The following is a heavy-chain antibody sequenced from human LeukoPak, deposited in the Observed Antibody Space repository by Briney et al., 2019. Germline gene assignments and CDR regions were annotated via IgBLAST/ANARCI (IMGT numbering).Heavy chain of an antibody. CDR2: IYYSGST. J-gene: IGHJ4*02. CDR1: GGSISSSSYY. D-gene: IGHD5-18*01. CDR3: ARGYSYGYVDY. V-gene: IGHV4-39*07. Sequence: SETLSLTCTVSGGSISSSSYYWGWIRQPPGKGLEWIGSIYYSGSTYYNPSLKSRVTISVDTSKNQFSLKLSSVTAADTAVYYCARGYSYGYVDYWGQGTLVTVSS.